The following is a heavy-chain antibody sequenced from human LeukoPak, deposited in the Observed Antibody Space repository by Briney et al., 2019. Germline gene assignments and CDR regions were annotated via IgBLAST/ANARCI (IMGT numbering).Heavy chain of an antibody. CDR1: GYTFTSYG. V-gene: IGHV1-18*01. CDR3: ARNSITMIEYYMDV. J-gene: IGHJ6*03. CDR2: ISAYNGNT. Sequence: VASVKVSCKASGYTFTSYGISWVRQAPGQGLEWMGWISAYNGNTNYAQKLQGRVTMTTDTSTSTAYMELRSLRSDDTAVYYCARNSITMIEYYMDVWGKGTTVTVS. D-gene: IGHD3-22*01.